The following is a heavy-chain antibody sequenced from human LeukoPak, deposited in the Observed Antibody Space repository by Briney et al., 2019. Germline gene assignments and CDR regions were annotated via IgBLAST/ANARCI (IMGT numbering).Heavy chain of an antibody. CDR2: INPISGGT. Sequence: GASVNASCKASGYTLTGFDINWVGQAPGNELEWMGRINPISGGTNYTQKFQGRVTMTGDPTISTAYMELTSLTSDDTAVDYCAIWYCSTLSWYWGYWCQGTLVTVSS. J-gene: IGHJ4*02. V-gene: IGHV1-2*02. CDR1: GYTLTGFD. CDR3: AIWYCSTLSWYWGY. D-gene: IGHD2-2*01.